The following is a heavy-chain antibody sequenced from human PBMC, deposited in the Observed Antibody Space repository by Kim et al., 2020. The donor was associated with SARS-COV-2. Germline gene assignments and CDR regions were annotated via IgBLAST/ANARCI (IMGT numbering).Heavy chain of an antibody. CDR1: GFTFSSYA. Sequence: GGSLRLSCAASGFTFSSYAMSWVRQAPGKGLEWVSAISGSGGSTYYADSVKGRFTISRDNSKNTLYLQMNSLRAEDTAVYYCAKGLRYFDWLRNPRIAVEVGYFDYWGQGTLVTVSS. CDR3: AKGLRYFDWLRNPRIAVEVGYFDY. J-gene: IGHJ4*02. V-gene: IGHV3-23*01. CDR2: ISGSGGST. D-gene: IGHD3-9*01.